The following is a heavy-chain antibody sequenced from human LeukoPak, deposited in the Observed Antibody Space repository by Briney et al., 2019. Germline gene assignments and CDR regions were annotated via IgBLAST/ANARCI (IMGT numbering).Heavy chain of an antibody. J-gene: IGHJ4*02. CDR1: GCTFTGYY. V-gene: IGHV1-2*02. CDR3: ARGGSYLLMDY. Sequence: GASVKVSCKASGCTFTGYYMHWVRQAPGQGLEWMGWINPNSRGTNYAQKLQGRVTMTTDTSTSTAYMELRSLRSDDTAVYYCARGGSYLLMDYWGQGTLVTVSS. CDR2: INPNSRGT. D-gene: IGHD1-26*01.